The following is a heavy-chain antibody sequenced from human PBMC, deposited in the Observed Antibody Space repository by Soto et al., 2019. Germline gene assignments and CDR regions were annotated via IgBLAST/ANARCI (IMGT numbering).Heavy chain of an antibody. Sequence: GEALKISCKGSGYSFTSYWIGWVRQMPGKGLEWMGIIYPGDSDTRYSPSFQGQVTISAAKSISTAYLQWSSLKASDTAMYYCATLKYSSSSYFDYWGQGTLVTVSS. CDR2: IYPGDSDT. J-gene: IGHJ4*02. CDR3: ATLKYSSSSYFDY. CDR1: GYSFTSYW. D-gene: IGHD6-6*01. V-gene: IGHV5-51*01.